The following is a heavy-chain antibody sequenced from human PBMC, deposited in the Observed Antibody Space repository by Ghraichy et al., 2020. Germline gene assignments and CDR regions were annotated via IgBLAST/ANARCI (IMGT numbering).Heavy chain of an antibody. V-gene: IGHV3-74*01. CDR1: GFTFSSYW. Sequence: GESLNISCAASGFTFSSYWMHWVRQAPGKGLVWVSRINSDGSSTSYADSVKGRFTISRDNAKNTLYLQMNSLRAEDTAVYYCARDQTYYDYVWGSYRPFGYFDYWGQGTLVTVSS. J-gene: IGHJ4*02. D-gene: IGHD3-16*02. CDR3: ARDQTYYDYVWGSYRPFGYFDY. CDR2: INSDGSST.